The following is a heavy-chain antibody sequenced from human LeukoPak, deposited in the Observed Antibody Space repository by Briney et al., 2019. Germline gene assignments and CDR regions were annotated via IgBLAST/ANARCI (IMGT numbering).Heavy chain of an antibody. CDR1: GGTFSSYA. V-gene: IGHV1-69*06. J-gene: IGHJ5*02. D-gene: IGHD3-9*01. CDR2: IIPIFGTA. Sequence: SVKVSCKASGGTFSSYAISWVRQAPGQGLEWMGGIIPIFGTANYAQKFQGRVTITADKSTSTAYMELSSLRSEDTAVYYCAREGYYDILTDNWFDPWGQGTLVTVSS. CDR3: AREGYYDILTDNWFDP.